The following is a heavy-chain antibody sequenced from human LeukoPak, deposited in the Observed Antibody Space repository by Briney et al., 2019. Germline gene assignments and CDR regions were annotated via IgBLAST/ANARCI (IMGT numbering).Heavy chain of an antibody. CDR3: ARAGLSNYYDSSGYSGYFDY. D-gene: IGHD3-22*01. V-gene: IGHV1-18*01. Sequence: ASVKVSCKASGYTFSSYAISWVRQAPGQGLEWMGWISVYSGNTQYAQKFQGRVTMTTDTSTSTAYMELRSLRSDDTAVYYCARAGLSNYYDSSGYSGYFDYWGQGTLVTVSS. CDR2: ISVYSGNT. J-gene: IGHJ4*02. CDR1: GYTFSSYA.